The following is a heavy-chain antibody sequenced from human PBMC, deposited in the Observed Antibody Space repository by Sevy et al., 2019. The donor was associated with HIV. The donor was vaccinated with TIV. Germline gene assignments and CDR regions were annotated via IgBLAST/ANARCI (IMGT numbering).Heavy chain of an antibody. V-gene: IGHV4-39*01. J-gene: IGHJ5*02. Sequence: SETLSLTCTVSGGSISSSSYYWGWIRQPPGKGLEWIGSIYYSGSTYYNPSLKSRFTISVDTSKNQFSLKLSSVTAAETAVYYCARHAKYYDILTGYSIHPNNWFDPWGQGTLVTVSS. CDR3: ARHAKYYDILTGYSIHPNNWFDP. D-gene: IGHD3-9*01. CDR2: IYYSGST. CDR1: GGSISSSSYY.